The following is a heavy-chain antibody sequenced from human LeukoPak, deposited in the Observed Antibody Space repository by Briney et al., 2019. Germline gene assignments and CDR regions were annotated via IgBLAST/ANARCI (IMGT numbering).Heavy chain of an antibody. V-gene: IGHV4-4*07. J-gene: IGHJ4*02. CDR3: ARDHQPYDFWAGPSN. CDR1: GGSISSYY. Sequence: PSETLSLTCTVSGGSISSYYWSWIRQPAGKGLEWIGRIYTSGSTNYNPSLKSRVTMSVDTSKNQFSLKLSSVTAADTAVYYCARDHQPYDFWAGPSNWGQATLVTVSS. CDR2: IYTSGST. D-gene: IGHD3-3*01.